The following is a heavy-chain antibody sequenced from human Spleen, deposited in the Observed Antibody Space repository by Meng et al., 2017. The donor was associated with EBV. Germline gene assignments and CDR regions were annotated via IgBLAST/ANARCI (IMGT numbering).Heavy chain of an antibody. CDR3: ARGWGWGFGETFDP. Sequence: QLQESGPGLVKPSETLPLTCSVSGFLISTGSYYWAWIRQPPGKGLEWIGTIYYTGTTTYHPSFKSRAIVSVDTSKNQFSLSLNSVTAADTAVYYCARGWGWGFGETFDPWGQGTLVTVSS. D-gene: IGHD3-10*01. J-gene: IGHJ5*02. CDR1: GFLISTGSYY. V-gene: IGHV4-39*07. CDR2: IYYTGTT.